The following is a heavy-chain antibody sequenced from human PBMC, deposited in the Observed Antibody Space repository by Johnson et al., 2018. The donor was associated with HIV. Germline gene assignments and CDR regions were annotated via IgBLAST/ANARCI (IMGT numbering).Heavy chain of an antibody. CDR3: ARAPYNWNAGLFGAFDM. D-gene: IGHD1-20*01. CDR2: ISSSGSTI. V-gene: IGHV3-11*04. Sequence: QVQLVESGGGLVKPGGSLRLSCAASGFTFSDYYMSWIRQAPGKGLEWVSYISSSGSTIYYADSVKGRFTISRDNAKKSLYLQMSSLKAEDTAVYYCARAPYNWNAGLFGAFDMWGRGTKVTVSS. J-gene: IGHJ3*02. CDR1: GFTFSDYY.